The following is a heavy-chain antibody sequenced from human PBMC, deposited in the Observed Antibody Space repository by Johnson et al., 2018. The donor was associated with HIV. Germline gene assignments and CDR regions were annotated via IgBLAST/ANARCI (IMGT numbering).Heavy chain of an antibody. V-gene: IGHV3-20*04. Sequence: VQLVESGGGVVQPGRSLRLSCAASGFTFRNYGIHWVRQAPGNGLEWVSGINWNGGSTGHADSVKGRFTISRDNAKNSLYLQMNSLRAEDTALYYCAKGGGIAVARHAFDIWGQGTMVTVSS. CDR2: INWNGGST. J-gene: IGHJ3*02. CDR3: AKGGGIAVARHAFDI. D-gene: IGHD6-19*01. CDR1: GFTFRNYG.